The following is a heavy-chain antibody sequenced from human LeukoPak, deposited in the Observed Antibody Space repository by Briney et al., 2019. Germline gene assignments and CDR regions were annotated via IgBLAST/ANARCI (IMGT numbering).Heavy chain of an antibody. CDR2: ISAYNGNT. D-gene: IGHD5-24*01. Sequence: ASVKVSCXASGYTFTIYGISWVRQAHGQGLEWMAWISAYNGNTNYAQKLQGRVTMTTDTSTSTAYMELRSLRSDDTAVYYCARDLGDGYNLDPWGQGTLVTVSS. CDR1: GYTFTIYG. CDR3: ARDLGDGYNLDP. J-gene: IGHJ5*02. V-gene: IGHV1-18*01.